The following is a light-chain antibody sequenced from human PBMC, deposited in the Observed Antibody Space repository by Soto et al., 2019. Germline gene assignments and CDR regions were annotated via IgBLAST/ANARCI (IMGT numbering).Light chain of an antibody. V-gene: IGKV3D-15*01. J-gene: IGKJ1*01. Sequence: EIVMTPSPAPLSVSLGERATLSCRASQSVSSNLAWYQLKPGQAPRLLIYGASSRATGIPDRFSGSGSGTDFTLTISRLEPEDFAVYYCQQYQTVGQGTKVDIK. CDR1: QSVSSN. CDR2: GAS. CDR3: QQYQT.